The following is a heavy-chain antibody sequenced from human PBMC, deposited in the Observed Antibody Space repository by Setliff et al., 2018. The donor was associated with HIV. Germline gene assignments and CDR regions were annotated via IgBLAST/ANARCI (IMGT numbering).Heavy chain of an antibody. V-gene: IGHV3-20*04. D-gene: IGHD3-22*01. J-gene: IGHJ6*03. Sequence: GESLRLSCAASGFTFEDYGMSWVRQVPGKGLEWVSGINGNGGSTGYADSVKGRLTISRDNAKKSLYLQMNSLRVEDTALYYCARVKYDSSGYLSYMDVWGKGTTVTVSS. CDR3: ARVKYDSSGYLSYMDV. CDR2: INGNGGST. CDR1: GFTFEDYG.